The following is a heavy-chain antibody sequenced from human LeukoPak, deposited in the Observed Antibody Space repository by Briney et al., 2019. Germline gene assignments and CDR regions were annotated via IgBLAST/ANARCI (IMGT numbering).Heavy chain of an antibody. Sequence: SETLSLTCTVSGGSISSYYWSWIRQPPGKGLEWIGYIYYSGSTNYNPSLKSRVTISVDKSKNQFSLKLSSVTAADTAVYYCARVSDLWSSSEDWGQGTLVTVSS. CDR2: IYYSGST. D-gene: IGHD6-13*01. J-gene: IGHJ4*02. CDR1: GGSISSYY. CDR3: ARVSDLWSSSED. V-gene: IGHV4-59*12.